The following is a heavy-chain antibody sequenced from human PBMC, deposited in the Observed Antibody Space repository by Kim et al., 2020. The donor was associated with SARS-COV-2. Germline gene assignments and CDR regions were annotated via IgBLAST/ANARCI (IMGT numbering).Heavy chain of an antibody. CDR2: SDGKI. J-gene: IGHJ4*02. D-gene: IGHD1-26*01. V-gene: IGHV3-53*01. Sequence: SDGKIFLADAVKGRFRSSRDDSKNTVFLQMNSLRAEDTAIYYCAGGRFDYWGQGTLVTVSS. CDR3: AGGRFDY.